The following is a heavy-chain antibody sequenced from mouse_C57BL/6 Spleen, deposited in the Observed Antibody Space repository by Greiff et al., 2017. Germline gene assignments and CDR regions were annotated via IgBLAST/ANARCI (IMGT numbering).Heavy chain of an antibody. Sequence: EVQLQQSGPELVKPGASVKISCKASGYSFTGYYMNWVKQSPEKSLEWIGEINPSTGGTTYNQKFKAKATLTVDKSSSTAYMQLKSLTSEDSAVYYCARGGIDVYYVWFAYWGQGTLVTVAA. CDR1: GYSFTGYY. D-gene: IGHD2-3*01. CDR3: ARGGIDVYYVWFAY. V-gene: IGHV1-42*01. CDR2: INPSTGGT. J-gene: IGHJ3*01.